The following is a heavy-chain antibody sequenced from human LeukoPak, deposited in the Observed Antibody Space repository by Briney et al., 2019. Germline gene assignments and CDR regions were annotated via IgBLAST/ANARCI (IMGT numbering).Heavy chain of an antibody. CDR2: IYSGGST. D-gene: IGHD3-22*01. J-gene: IGHJ6*02. CDR1: GFTVSSNY. Sequence: PGGSLRLSCAASGFTVSSNYMSWVRQAPGKGLEWVSVIYSGGSTYYADSVKGRFTISRDNSKNTLYLQMNSLRAEDTAVYYCATDLLPRGRSRANYYYGMDVWGQGTTVTVSS. V-gene: IGHV3-53*05. CDR3: ATDLLPRGRSRANYYYGMDV.